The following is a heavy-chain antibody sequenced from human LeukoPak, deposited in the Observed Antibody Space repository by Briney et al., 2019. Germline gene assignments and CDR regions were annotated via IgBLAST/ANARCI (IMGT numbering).Heavy chain of an antibody. CDR3: ARVGYSSSWELDY. D-gene: IGHD6-13*01. CDR2: IRYDGSNK. Sequence: GGSLRLSCATSGFSFGNFWMGWVRQAPGKGLEWVAFIRYDGSNKYYADSVKGRFTISRDNSKNTLYLQMNSLRAEDTAVYYCARVGYSSSWELDYWGQGTLVTVSS. J-gene: IGHJ4*02. CDR1: GFSFGNFW. V-gene: IGHV3-30*02.